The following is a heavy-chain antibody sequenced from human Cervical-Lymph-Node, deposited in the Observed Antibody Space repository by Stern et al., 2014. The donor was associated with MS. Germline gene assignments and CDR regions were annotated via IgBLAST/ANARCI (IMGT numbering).Heavy chain of an antibody. Sequence: VQLVESGGGVVQPGRSLRLSCAASGFTFSSYGMHWVRQAPGKGLEWVAVIWYDGSNKYYADSVKGRFTISRDNSKNTLYLQMNSLRAEDTAVYYCARDFGVGAPYYYYGMDVWGQGTTVTVSS. CDR2: IWYDGSNK. CDR3: ARDFGVGAPYYYYGMDV. D-gene: IGHD1-26*01. V-gene: IGHV3-33*01. J-gene: IGHJ6*02. CDR1: GFTFSSYG.